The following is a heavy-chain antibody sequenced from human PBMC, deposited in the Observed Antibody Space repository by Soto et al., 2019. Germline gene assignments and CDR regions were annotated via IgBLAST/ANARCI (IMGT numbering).Heavy chain of an antibody. Sequence: GGSLRLSCAASGFTFSSYCMHLVRQAPGKGLEWVAVISYDGSNKYYADSVKGRFTISRDNSKNTLYLQMNSLRAEDTAVYYCAKQSRYFDWPPNGQWFDPWGQGNLVPVSS. J-gene: IGHJ5*02. CDR2: ISYDGSNK. CDR1: GFTFSSYC. V-gene: IGHV3-30*18. CDR3: AKQSRYFDWPPNGQWFDP. D-gene: IGHD3-9*01.